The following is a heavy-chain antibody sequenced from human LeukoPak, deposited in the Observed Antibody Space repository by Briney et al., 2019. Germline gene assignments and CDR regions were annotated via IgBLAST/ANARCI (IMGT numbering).Heavy chain of an antibody. D-gene: IGHD4-17*01. CDR3: ARGDYGTGQPDY. CDR1: GGTFSSYA. J-gene: IGHJ4*02. V-gene: IGHV1-69*06. Sequence: ASVKVSCKASGGTFSSYAIGWVRQAPGRGLEWMGGIIPIFGTANYAQKFQGRVTITADKSTSTACMELSSLRSEDTAVYYCARGDYGTGQPDYWGQGTLVTVSS. CDR2: IIPIFGTA.